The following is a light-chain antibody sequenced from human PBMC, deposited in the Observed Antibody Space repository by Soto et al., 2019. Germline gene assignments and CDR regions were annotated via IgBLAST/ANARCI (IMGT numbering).Light chain of an antibody. CDR2: EGS. CDR1: SSDVGTYNL. CDR3: CSYAGSRTVV. Sequence: QSVLTQPASVSGSPGQSITISCTGTSSDVGTYNLVSWYQQHPGKAPKVMILEGSRRPSGPDHRFSCSKSGNTASLTTTGLQDEDEADYYCCSYAGSRTVVFGGGTKLTVL. J-gene: IGLJ2*01. V-gene: IGLV2-23*01.